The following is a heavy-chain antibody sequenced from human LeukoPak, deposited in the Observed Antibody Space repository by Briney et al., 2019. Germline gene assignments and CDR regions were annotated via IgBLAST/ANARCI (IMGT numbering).Heavy chain of an antibody. D-gene: IGHD6-19*01. CDR2: IHPSDSDT. CDR1: GYSFTSYW. CDR3: ARGIVVAYDAFDI. J-gene: IGHJ3*02. V-gene: IGHV5-51*01. Sequence: GESLKISCKGSGYSFTSYWIGWVRQMPGKGLEWMGIIHPSDSDTRYSPSFQGQVTISADKSISTAYLQWSSLKASGTAMYYCARGIVVAYDAFDIWGQGTMVTVSS.